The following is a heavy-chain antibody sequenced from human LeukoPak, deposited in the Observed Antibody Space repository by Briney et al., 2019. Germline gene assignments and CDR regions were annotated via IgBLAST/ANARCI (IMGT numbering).Heavy chain of an antibody. D-gene: IGHD3-10*01. CDR1: GYTFTSYY. CDR2: INPSSGRT. Sequence: ASVKVSCKASGYTFTSYYMHWVRQAPGQGLEWMGIINPSSGRTTYAQKFQGRVTMTRDTSTSIVYMELSSLRSEDTAIYYCARLGSGNGGDYWGQGTLVTVSS. V-gene: IGHV1-46*01. CDR3: ARLGSGNGGDY. J-gene: IGHJ4*02.